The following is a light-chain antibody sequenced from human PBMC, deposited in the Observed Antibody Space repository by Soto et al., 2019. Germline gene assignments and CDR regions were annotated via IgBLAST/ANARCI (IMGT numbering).Light chain of an antibody. J-gene: IGKJ1*01. V-gene: IGKV1-12*01. CDR1: QVICIF. CDR3: QQNSDSSGA. Sequence: IQMTQSPSSVSASVGDRVTITCQASQVICIFLAWYQQKPGKAPKLLIFAASSLQSGAPSRFSGSGSGTDFTLTISSLQPDDFATYYCQQNSDSSGAFGQGTKVDI. CDR2: AAS.